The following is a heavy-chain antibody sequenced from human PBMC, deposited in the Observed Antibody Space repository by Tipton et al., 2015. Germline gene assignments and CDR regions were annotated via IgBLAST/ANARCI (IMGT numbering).Heavy chain of an antibody. CDR3: ARDHSSWWD. V-gene: IGHV4-38-2*02. Sequence: LSCAVSGYSISSGYHWGWIRQPPGKGLEWIASIYHSGRTHYNPSLKSRVTISVDTSKNEVSLMLNSVTAADTAVYFCARDHSSWWDWGQGTLVTVSS. D-gene: IGHD2-15*01. CDR2: IYHSGRT. J-gene: IGHJ4*02. CDR1: GYSISSGYH.